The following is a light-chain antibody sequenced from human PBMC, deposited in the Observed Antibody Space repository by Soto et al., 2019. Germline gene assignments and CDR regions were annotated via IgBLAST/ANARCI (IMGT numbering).Light chain of an antibody. CDR3: SSFTRRTTVL. V-gene: IGLV2-14*03. J-gene: IGLJ2*01. CDR2: EVT. Sequence: QSVLTQPASVSGSPGQSITFSCTGSSSDVGAYNSVSWYQQHPGKAPKLIIYEVTNRPSGVSNRFSGSKSGNTASLTISGLQAEDEADYYCSSFTRRTTVLFGGGTQLTVL. CDR1: SSDVGAYNS.